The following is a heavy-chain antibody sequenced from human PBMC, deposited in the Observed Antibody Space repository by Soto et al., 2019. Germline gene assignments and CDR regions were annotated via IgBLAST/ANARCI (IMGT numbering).Heavy chain of an antibody. CDR1: GGTFSSYA. Sequence: GASVKVSCKASGGTFSSYAISWVRQAPGQGLEWMGGIIPIIGTASYAQKLQGRVTMTTDTSTSTAYMELRSLRSDDTAVYYCARSDDYIWGSFDYWGQGTMVTVSS. CDR3: ARSDDYIWGSFDY. J-gene: IGHJ4*02. D-gene: IGHD3-16*01. V-gene: IGHV1-69*05. CDR2: IIPIIGTA.